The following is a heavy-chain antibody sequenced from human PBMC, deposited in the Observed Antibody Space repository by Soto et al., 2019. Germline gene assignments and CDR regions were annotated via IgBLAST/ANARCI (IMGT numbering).Heavy chain of an antibody. CDR2: ISGYNADT. J-gene: IGHJ4*02. D-gene: IGHD1-1*01. CDR1: GYTFNNYG. Sequence: QVQMVQSGGELKEPGASVKVSCKASGYTFNNYGISWARQAPGQGLEWLGWISGYNADTHYAREFQGRLTLTIDTSTRIAYMELRNLRSDDTAVYYCARDWNSDTSEISDYWGQGTLVTVSS. V-gene: IGHV1-18*01. CDR3: ARDWNSDTSEISDY.